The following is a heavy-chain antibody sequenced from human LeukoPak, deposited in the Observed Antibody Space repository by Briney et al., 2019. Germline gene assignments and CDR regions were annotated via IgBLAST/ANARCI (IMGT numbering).Heavy chain of an antibody. Sequence: ASVTVSCKASGYTFTSYDINWVRQATGQGLEWMGWMNPNSGNTGYAQKFQGRVTITRNTSISTAYMELSSLRSEDTAVYYCARGTVKGGSYRNGGKYYFDYWGQGTLVTVSS. CDR2: MNPNSGNT. CDR3: ARGTVKGGSYRNGGKYYFDY. V-gene: IGHV1-8*03. CDR1: GYTFTSYD. J-gene: IGHJ4*02. D-gene: IGHD1-26*01.